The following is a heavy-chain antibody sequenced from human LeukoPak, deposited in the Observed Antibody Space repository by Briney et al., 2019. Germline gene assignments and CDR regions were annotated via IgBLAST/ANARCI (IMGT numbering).Heavy chain of an antibody. J-gene: IGHJ5*02. CDR2: MNPNSGNT. V-gene: IGHV1-8*01. D-gene: IGHD1-14*01. Sequence: ASVKVSCKASGYTFTSYDINWVRQATGQGLEWMGWMNPNSGNTGYAQKFQGRVTMTRNTSISTAYTELSSLRSEDTAVYYCARARPARKQNWFDPWGQGTLVTVSS. CDR3: ARARPARKQNWFDP. CDR1: GYTFTSYD.